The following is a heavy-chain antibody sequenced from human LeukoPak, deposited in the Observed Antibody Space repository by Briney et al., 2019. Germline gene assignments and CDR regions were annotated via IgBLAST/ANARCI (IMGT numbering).Heavy chain of an antibody. D-gene: IGHD3-22*01. CDR1: GYTFTSYY. V-gene: IGHV1-46*01. CDR3: ARSYYYYDSSGYFDY. Sequence: ASVKVSCTASGYTFTSYYMHWVRQAPGQGLEWMRIINPSGGSTSYAQKFQGRVTMTRDTSTSTVYMELSSLRSEDTAVYYCARSYYYYDSSGYFDYWGQGTLVTVSS. J-gene: IGHJ4*02. CDR2: INPSGGST.